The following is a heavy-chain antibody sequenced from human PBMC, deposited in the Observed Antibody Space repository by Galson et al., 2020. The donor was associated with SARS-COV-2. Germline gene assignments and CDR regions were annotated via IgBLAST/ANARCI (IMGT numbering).Heavy chain of an antibody. J-gene: IGHJ5*02. V-gene: IGHV4-39*07. Sequence: SETLSLTCTVSGGSISNSSYYWGWIRQPPGKGLDWIGSIYYSSSTYYNPSLKSRVTMSVDTSKNQFSLKLISVTAADTAVYYCSRADYDRPGLRFDPWGQGTLVTVSS. D-gene: IGHD3-3*01. CDR3: SRADYDRPGLRFDP. CDR1: GGSISNSSYY. CDR2: IYYSSST.